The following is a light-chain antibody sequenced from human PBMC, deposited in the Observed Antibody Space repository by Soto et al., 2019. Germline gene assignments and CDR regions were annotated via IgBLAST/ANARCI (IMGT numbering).Light chain of an antibody. V-gene: IGKV3-15*01. CDR3: QQYNKWPLT. CDR1: QSVNNN. CDR2: SAS. Sequence: EIVITPSTLTLCVSPGERATHSRTASQSVNNNVAWYQQKPGHTPRLLIYSASIVATGTPARFSGSGSGSDFTLTISSLQSEDFAVYYCQQYNKWPLTFGPGTKVDIK. J-gene: IGKJ3*01.